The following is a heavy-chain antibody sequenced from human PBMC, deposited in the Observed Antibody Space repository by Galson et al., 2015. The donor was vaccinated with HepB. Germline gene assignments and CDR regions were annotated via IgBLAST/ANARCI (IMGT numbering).Heavy chain of an antibody. D-gene: IGHD6-13*01. V-gene: IGHV4-59*08. CDR3: ARHGTAAAGSPYYYYGMDV. J-gene: IGHJ6*02. Sequence: ETVSLTCTVSGGSISSYYWSWIRQPPGKGLEWIGYIYYSGSTSYNTSLKSRVTISVDTSKNQFSLKLSSVTAADTAVYYCARHGTAAAGSPYYYYGMDVWGQGTTVTVSS. CDR1: GGSISSYY. CDR2: IYYSGST.